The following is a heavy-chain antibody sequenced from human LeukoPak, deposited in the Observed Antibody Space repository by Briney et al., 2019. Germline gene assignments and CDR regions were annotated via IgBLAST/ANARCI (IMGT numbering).Heavy chain of an antibody. CDR2: INHSGST. CDR1: GGSFSGYY. J-gene: IGHJ4*02. Sequence: SETLSLTCAVYGGSFSGYYWSWIRQPPGKGLEWIGEINHSGSTNYNPSLKSRVTISVDTSKNQFSLKLSSVTAADTAVYYCARGGGGWLPFDYWGQGTLVTVSS. V-gene: IGHV4-34*01. CDR3: ARGGGGWLPFDY. D-gene: IGHD5-24*01.